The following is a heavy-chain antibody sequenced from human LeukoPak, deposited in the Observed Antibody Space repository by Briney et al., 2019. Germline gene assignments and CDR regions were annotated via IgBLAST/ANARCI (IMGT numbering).Heavy chain of an antibody. V-gene: IGHV4-39*01. CDR1: GGSIGNSSYY. CDR2: NYYSGST. Sequence: SETLSLTCTVSGGSIGNSSYYWGWIRQPPGKGLEWIGSNYYSGSTYYNSSLKSRVTVSVDTSKNQFSLKLRSVTATDTAVYYCARHAEGSLRNAFDIWGQGTTVTVSS. J-gene: IGHJ3*02. CDR3: ARHAEGSLRNAFDI.